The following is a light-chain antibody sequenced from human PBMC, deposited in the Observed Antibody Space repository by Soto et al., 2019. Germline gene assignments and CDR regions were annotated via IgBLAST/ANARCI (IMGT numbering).Light chain of an antibody. V-gene: IGKV1-6*01. CDR1: QDIRNH. CDR2: AAS. CDR3: LQDFNFPFT. J-gene: IGKJ2*01. Sequence: AIQMTQSPSSLSASVGDRVTITCRACQDIRNHLAWYQQKPGTAPKVLISAASSLQTGVPSRFSGSGSGTDFTLTISSLQPEDFATYYCLQDFNFPFTFGQGTKLEVK.